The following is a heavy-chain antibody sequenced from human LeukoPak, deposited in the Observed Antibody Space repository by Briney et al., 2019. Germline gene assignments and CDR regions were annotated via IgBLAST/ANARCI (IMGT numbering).Heavy chain of an antibody. V-gene: IGHV1-2*02. D-gene: IGHD3-9*01. CDR2: INPNSGGT. J-gene: IGHJ4*02. CDR1: GYTFTGYY. CDR3: ARDIQSGYYDILTGYYISAGGNDY. Sequence: GASVKVSCKASGYTFTGYYMHWVRQAPGQGLEWMGWINPNSGGTNYAQKFQGRVTMTRDTSISTAYMELSRLRSDDTAVYYCARDIQSGYYDILTGYYISAGGNDYWGQGTLVTVSS.